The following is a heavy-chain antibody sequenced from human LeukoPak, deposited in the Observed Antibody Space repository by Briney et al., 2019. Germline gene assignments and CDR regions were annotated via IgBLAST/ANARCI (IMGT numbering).Heavy chain of an antibody. Sequence: GGSLRLSCAASGFTFSSYSMNWVRQAPGKGLEWVSSIYSGSTYIYYADSVKGRFTISRDNAENSLYLQMNSLRAEDTAVYYCAKAAAGDYYDSSGYYYADPNGWYYFDYWGQGTLVTVSS. D-gene: IGHD3-22*01. CDR2: IYSGSTYI. J-gene: IGHJ4*02. CDR1: GFTFSSYS. CDR3: AKAAAGDYYDSSGYYYADPNGWYYFDY. V-gene: IGHV3-21*04.